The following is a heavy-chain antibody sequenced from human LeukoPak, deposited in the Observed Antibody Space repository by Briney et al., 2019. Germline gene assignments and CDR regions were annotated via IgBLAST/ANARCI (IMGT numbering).Heavy chain of an antibody. CDR2: IYSGGTT. J-gene: IGHJ4*02. CDR3: ARGGYSSSWYHFDY. CDR1: GFTVSSNY. V-gene: IGHV3-53*01. Sequence: GSLRLSCAASGFTVSSNYMSWVRQAPGKGLEWVSVIYSGGTTNYADSVKGRFTISRDNSKNTLFLQMNSLRAEDTAVYYCARGGYSSSWYHFDYRGQGTLVTVSS. D-gene: IGHD6-13*01.